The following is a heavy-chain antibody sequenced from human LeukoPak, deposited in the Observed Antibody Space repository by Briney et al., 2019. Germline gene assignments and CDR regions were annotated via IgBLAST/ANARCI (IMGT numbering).Heavy chain of an antibody. Sequence: SETLSLTCTVSGGPISSSSYYWGWIRQPPGKGLEWIGCTYYSGSTYYNPSLKSRVTISVDTSKNQFSLKLSSVTAADTAVYYCASNIVGATQDWGQGTLVTVSS. V-gene: IGHV4-39*01. CDR2: TYYSGST. CDR3: ASNIVGATQD. D-gene: IGHD1-26*01. J-gene: IGHJ4*02. CDR1: GGPISSSSYY.